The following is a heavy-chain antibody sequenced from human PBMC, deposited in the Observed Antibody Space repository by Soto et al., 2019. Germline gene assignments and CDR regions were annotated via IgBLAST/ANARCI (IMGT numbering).Heavy chain of an antibody. D-gene: IGHD2-21*01. CDR3: AKDPGIFPGHNWFDP. Sequence: GSLRLSCAASGFTFSSYAMSWVRQAPGKGLGWVSAISGSGGSTYYADSVKGRFTIPRDNSKNTLYLQMNSLRAEDTAVYYCAKDPGIFPGHNWFDPWGQGTLVTVS. V-gene: IGHV3-23*01. J-gene: IGHJ5*02. CDR2: ISGSGGST. CDR1: GFTFSSYA.